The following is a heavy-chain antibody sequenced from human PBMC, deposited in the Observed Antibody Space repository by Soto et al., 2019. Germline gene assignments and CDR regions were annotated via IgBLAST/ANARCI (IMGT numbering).Heavy chain of an antibody. CDR2: ISSSSSTI. J-gene: IGHJ5*02. Sequence: EVQLVESGGGLVQPGGSLRLSCAASGFTFSSYSMNWVRQAPGKGLEWVSYISSSSSTIYYADSVKGRFTISRDNAKNSLYRQMNSLRDEDTAVYYCAREAYSSGLNWFDPWGQGTLVTVSS. CDR1: GFTFSSYS. V-gene: IGHV3-48*02. CDR3: AREAYSSGLNWFDP. D-gene: IGHD6-19*01.